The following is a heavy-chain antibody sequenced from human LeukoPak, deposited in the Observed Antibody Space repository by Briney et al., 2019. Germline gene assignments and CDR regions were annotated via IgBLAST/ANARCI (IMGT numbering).Heavy chain of an antibody. CDR1: GFTFSSYA. Sequence: GGSLRLSCAASGFTFSSYAMHWVRQAPGKGLEYVSAISSNGGITYYANSVKGRFTISRDNSKNTLYLQMGSLRAEDMAVYYCARGGLDIVVVPAAIDFDYWGQGTLVTVSS. D-gene: IGHD2-2*02. CDR3: ARGGLDIVVVPAAIDFDY. V-gene: IGHV3-64*01. J-gene: IGHJ4*02. CDR2: ISSNGGIT.